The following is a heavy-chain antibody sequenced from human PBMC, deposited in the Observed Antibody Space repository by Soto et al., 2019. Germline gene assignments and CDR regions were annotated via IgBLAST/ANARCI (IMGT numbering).Heavy chain of an antibody. CDR3: ARDGMGPFHY. Sequence: QVQLQESGPGLLKPSETLSLTCTISGXXXXXXXXXXXXXXXGKELEWIGLTSYSGNTNYNPSLKSRVAMAVDTSXNQXSLTXXSVTXAXXAVYYCARDGMGPFHYWGQGTLVTVSS. CDR1: GXXXXXXX. J-gene: IGHJ4*02. CDR2: TSYSGNT. D-gene: IGHD1-1*01. V-gene: IGHV4-59*01.